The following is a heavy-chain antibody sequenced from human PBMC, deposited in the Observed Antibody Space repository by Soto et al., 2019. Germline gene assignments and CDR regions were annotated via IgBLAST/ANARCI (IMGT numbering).Heavy chain of an antibody. V-gene: IGHV3-23*01. CDR1: GLTFSNYA. CDR3: AKDGYCTATSCFAGGEFDY. CDR2: ISGSGDYT. J-gene: IGHJ4*02. Sequence: HGGSMRLSCAASGLTFSNYAMSWVQQAPGKGLEWISAISGSGDYTYYEDSVKGRFTVSRDNSKSTLYLQMNSLRAEDSATYYCAKDGYCTATSCFAGGEFDYWGQGTQVTVSS. D-gene: IGHD2-2*01.